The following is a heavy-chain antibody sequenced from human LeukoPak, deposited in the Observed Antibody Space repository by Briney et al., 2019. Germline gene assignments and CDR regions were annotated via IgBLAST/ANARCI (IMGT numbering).Heavy chain of an antibody. V-gene: IGHV3-7*01. D-gene: IGHD3-10*01. CDR1: GFTFSSYW. Sequence: GGSLRLSCAASGFTFSSYWMSWVRQAPGQGLEWVANIKQDGSEKYYVDSVKGRFTISRDNAKNSLYLQMNSLRAEDTAVYDCARDAGRLLWFGELLPYYYGMDVWGQGTTVTVSS. CDR2: IKQDGSEK. CDR3: ARDAGRLLWFGELLPYYYGMDV. J-gene: IGHJ6*02.